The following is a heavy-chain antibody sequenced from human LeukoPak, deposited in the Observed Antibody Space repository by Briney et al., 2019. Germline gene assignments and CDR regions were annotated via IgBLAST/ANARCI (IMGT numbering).Heavy chain of an antibody. CDR3: ARDGIVPEDLYYYGMDV. V-gene: IGHV1-46*01. CDR2: INPSGGGT. D-gene: IGHD2-8*01. J-gene: IGHJ6*02. Sequence: ASVKVSCKASGYTFTSYYMHWVRQAPGQGLEWMGIINPSGGGTSYAQKFQGRVTMTRDTSTSTVYMELSSLRSEDTAVYYCARDGIVPEDLYYYGMDVWGQGTTVTVSS. CDR1: GYTFTSYY.